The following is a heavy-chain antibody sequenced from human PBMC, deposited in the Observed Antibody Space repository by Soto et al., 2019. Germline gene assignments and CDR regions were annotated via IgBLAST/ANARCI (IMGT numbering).Heavy chain of an antibody. Sequence: PSETLSLTCAVSGGSISSGGYSWSWIRQPPGKGLEWIGYIYHSGSTYYNPSLKSRVTISVDRSKNQFSLKLSSVTAADTAVYYCARGQVVAAQNWGQGTLVTVSS. CDR3: ARGQVVAAQN. CDR1: GGSISSGGYS. V-gene: IGHV4-30-2*01. CDR2: IYHSGST. D-gene: IGHD2-15*01. J-gene: IGHJ4*02.